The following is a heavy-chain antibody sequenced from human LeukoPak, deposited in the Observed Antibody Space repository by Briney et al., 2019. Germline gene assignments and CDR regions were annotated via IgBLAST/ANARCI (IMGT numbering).Heavy chain of an antibody. CDR1: GFTFSSYG. CDR2: IRYDGSNK. J-gene: IGHJ4*02. V-gene: IGHV3-30*02. D-gene: IGHD2-2*01. CDR3: AKGGGCSSTSCGYYFDY. Sequence: GGSLRLSCAASGFTFSSYGMHWVRQAPGKGLEWVAFIRYDGSNKYYADSVKGRFTISRDNSKNTLYLQMNSLRAEDTVVYYCAKGGGCSSTSCGYYFDYWGQGTLVTVSS.